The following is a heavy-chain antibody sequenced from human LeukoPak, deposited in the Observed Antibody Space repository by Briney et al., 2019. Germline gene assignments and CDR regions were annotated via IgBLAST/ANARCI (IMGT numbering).Heavy chain of an antibody. CDR3: ARGQEQFSSPWQWGPRRKNFYYYGMDV. D-gene: IGHD6-19*01. CDR1: GFTVSSSS. J-gene: IGHJ6*02. V-gene: IGHV3-66*01. Sequence: PGGSLRLSCAASGFTVSSSSMNWVRLGPGKGLEWVSVISSDGNTYYADSAKGRFTISRDNSRNTLSLQMHGLRADDTAVYYCARGQEQFSSPWQWGPRRKNFYYYGMDVWGQGTTVTVSS. CDR2: ISSDGNT.